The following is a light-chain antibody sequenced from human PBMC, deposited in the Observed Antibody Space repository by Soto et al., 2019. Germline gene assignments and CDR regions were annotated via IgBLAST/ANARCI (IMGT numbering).Light chain of an antibody. V-gene: IGKV3-11*01. CDR3: QQRINLPST. J-gene: IGKJ3*01. Sequence: EIVLTQSPATLSLSPGERATLYCRASQSVSSYLAWYQQKPGQAPRLLIYDASNRATGIPDRFSGSGSGTDFPLTISSLEPEDFAVYYCQQRINLPSTFGPGTKVDVK. CDR1: QSVSSY. CDR2: DAS.